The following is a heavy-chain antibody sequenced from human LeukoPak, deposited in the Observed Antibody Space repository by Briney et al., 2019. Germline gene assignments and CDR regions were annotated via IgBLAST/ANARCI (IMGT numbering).Heavy chain of an antibody. V-gene: IGHV3-13*01. CDR1: GFTFSSYD. J-gene: IGHJ3*02. CDR3: ASLSSGDDAFDI. CDR2: IGTAGDT. Sequence: GGSPRLSCAASGFTFSSYDMHWVRQATGKGLEWVSAIGTAGDTYYPGSVKGRFTISRENAKNSLYLQMNSLRAEDTAVYYCASLSSGDDAFDIWGQGTMVTVSS. D-gene: IGHD3-10*01.